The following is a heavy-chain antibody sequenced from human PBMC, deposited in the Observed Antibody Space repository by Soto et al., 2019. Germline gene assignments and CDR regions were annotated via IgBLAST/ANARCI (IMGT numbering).Heavy chain of an antibody. CDR2: INQNGGDT. CDR3: ERDLLGSVGFDQ. CDR1: GFTFSDLW. Sequence: PGGSLRLSCAASGFTFSDLWMSWVRQAPGKGLEWVANINQNGGDTHYVDSVKGRFTISRDNTKKSLYLQMNSLRGDDTAVYYFERDLLGSVGFDQWGXVTLVTV. J-gene: IGHJ4*01. D-gene: IGHD2-21*01. V-gene: IGHV3-7*01.